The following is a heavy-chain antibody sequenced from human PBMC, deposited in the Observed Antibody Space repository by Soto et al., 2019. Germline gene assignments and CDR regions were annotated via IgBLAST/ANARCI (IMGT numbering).Heavy chain of an antibody. D-gene: IGHD3-10*01. CDR3: ARGPVGRWFGELGGWFDP. Sequence: SETLSLTCAVYGGSFSGYYWSWIRQPPGKGLEWIGEINHSGSTNYNPSLKSRVTISVDTSKNQFSLKLSSVTAADTALYYCARGPVGRWFGELGGWFDPWGQGTLVTVSS. V-gene: IGHV4-34*01. CDR2: INHSGST. CDR1: GGSFSGYY. J-gene: IGHJ5*02.